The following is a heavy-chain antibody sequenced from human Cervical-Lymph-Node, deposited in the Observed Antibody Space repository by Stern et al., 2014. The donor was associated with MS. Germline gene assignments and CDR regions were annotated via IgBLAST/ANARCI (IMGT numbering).Heavy chain of an antibody. Sequence: QVQLQESGPGLVKPSETLSLTCTASGVSITSFYWSWIRQPPGKGLEWIGYIYHNGNTNYNPYFKSRVIMSVDTSKNQFSLNLNSVTAADAALYYCARAQYSTGYFATFDYWGQGALVAVSS. CDR2: IYHNGNT. CDR3: ARAQYSTGYFATFDY. CDR1: GVSITSFY. V-gene: IGHV4-59*01. D-gene: IGHD3-22*01. J-gene: IGHJ4*02.